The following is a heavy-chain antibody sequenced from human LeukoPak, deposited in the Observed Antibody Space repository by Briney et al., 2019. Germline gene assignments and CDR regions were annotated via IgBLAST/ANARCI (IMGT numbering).Heavy chain of an antibody. CDR2: IYYSGST. CDR1: GGSISSGGYY. V-gene: IGHV4-30-4*08. D-gene: IGHD3-22*01. CDR3: ASTPAITMIASPRAFDI. J-gene: IGHJ3*02. Sequence: SETLSLTCTVSGGSISSGGYYWSWIRQPPGKGLEWIGYIYYSGSTYYNPSLKSRVTISVDTSKNQFSLKLSSVTAADTAVYYCASTPAITMIASPRAFDIWGQGTMVTVSS.